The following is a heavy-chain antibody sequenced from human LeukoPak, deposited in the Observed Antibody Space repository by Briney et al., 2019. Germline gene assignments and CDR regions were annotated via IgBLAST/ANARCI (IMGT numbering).Heavy chain of an antibody. CDR2: MSATGSDI. CDR3: AKDVDDILTGYYAVFAVGFDI. J-gene: IGHJ3*02. CDR1: GFTFRSYG. Sequence: GGSLRLSCAASGFTFRSYGMSWVRQAPGKGLQWVSTMSATGSDIHHADSVKGRFTISRDNSKNTLYLQMNSLRAEDTAVYYCAKDVDDILTGYYAVFAVGFDIWGQGTMVTVSS. V-gene: IGHV3-23*01. D-gene: IGHD3-9*01.